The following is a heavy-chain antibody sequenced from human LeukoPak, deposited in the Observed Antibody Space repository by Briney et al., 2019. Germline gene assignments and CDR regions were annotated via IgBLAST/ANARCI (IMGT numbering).Heavy chain of an antibody. CDR1: GFTFSDYA. J-gene: IGHJ4*02. CDR2: ISPNGGIT. CDR3: AKDGHTTVTYDY. D-gene: IGHD4-17*01. Sequence: GGSLRLSRAASGFTFSDYAMSWVRQAPGKGLEFVSVISPNGGITCYADSVKGRFTISRDNSRNTLYLQMNSLRAEDTAVYFCAKDGHTTVTYDYWGQGTLVTVSS. V-gene: IGHV3-23*01.